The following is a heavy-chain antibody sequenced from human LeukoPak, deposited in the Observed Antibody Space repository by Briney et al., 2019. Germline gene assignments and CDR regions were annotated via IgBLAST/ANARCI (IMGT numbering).Heavy chain of an antibody. CDR3: ARDPVLRPSPYYYYGMDV. J-gene: IGHJ6*02. CDR2: ISAYNGNT. CDR1: GYTFTSYG. V-gene: IGHV1-18*01. D-gene: IGHD3-9*01. Sequence: ASVKVSCKASGYTFTSYGISWVRQAPGQGLEWMGWISAYNGNTNYAQKLQGRVTMTTDTSTSTAYMELRSLRSDDTAVYYCARDPVLRPSPYYYYGMDVWGQGTTVTVSS.